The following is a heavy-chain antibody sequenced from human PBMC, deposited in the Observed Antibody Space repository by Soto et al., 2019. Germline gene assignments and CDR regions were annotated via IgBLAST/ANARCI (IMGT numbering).Heavy chain of an antibody. CDR3: ARVERGTATPVVDAFDI. Sequence: QVQLQQWGAGLLKPSETLSLTCAVYGASVSSGSYYWSWIRQPPGKGLEWIGEMSHSGGTHFNPCLKSRVTISVDTPKNQFSLKMSSVTAADTALYYCARVERGTATPVVDAFDIWGPGTMVTVSS. D-gene: IGHD2-21*02. V-gene: IGHV4-34*01. CDR1: GASVSSGSYY. CDR2: MSHSGGT. J-gene: IGHJ3*02.